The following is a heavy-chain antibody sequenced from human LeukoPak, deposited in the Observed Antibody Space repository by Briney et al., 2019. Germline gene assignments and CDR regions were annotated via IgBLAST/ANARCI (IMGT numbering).Heavy chain of an antibody. CDR2: IYHSGST. D-gene: IGHD6-19*01. Sequence: SETLSLTCDVSGGSISNSNWWSWVRQPPGMGLEWIGEIYHSGSTIYNPSLKSRVTISVDTSKNQFSLKLSSVTAADTAVYYCARGYTAVAENWFDPWAREPWSPSPQ. CDR1: GGSISNSNW. CDR3: ARGYTAVAENWFDP. V-gene: IGHV4-4*02. J-gene: IGHJ5*02.